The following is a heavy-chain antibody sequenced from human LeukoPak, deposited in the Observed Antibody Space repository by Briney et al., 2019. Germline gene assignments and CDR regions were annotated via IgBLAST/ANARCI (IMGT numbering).Heavy chain of an antibody. D-gene: IGHD6-19*01. J-gene: IGHJ4*02. CDR3: ARDRDLAVTGSLYYFDS. V-gene: IGHV1-2*02. CDR2: INPNSGGT. Sequence: SVKLSCKASGYTFTGYYIHWVRRAPGQGLEWMGYINPNSGGTNYAQKFQGRVTMTRDTSINTVYMELSSLISDDTAVFYCARDRDLAVTGSLYYFDSWGQGTLVTVSS. CDR1: GYTFTGYY.